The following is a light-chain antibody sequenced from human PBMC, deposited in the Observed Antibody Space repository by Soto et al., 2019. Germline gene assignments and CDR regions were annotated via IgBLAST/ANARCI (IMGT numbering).Light chain of an antibody. CDR1: QSISNH. Sequence: DIQMTQSPSSLSASVGDRVTITCRASQSISNHLNWYQQKPGKAPKLLIYAAFTLHSGVPARFSGSRSGTDFTLTISSLQPEDFATYYCQQVNSYPQTFGQGTRLEIK. CDR3: QQVNSYPQT. J-gene: IGKJ5*01. V-gene: IGKV1-39*01. CDR2: AAF.